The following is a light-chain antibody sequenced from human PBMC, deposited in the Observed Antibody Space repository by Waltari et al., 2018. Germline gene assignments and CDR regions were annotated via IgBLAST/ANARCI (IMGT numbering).Light chain of an antibody. J-gene: IGKJ1*01. CDR1: QSVSRS. Sequence: EIVLAQSPGTLSLSPGERATLSCRASQSVSRSLAWYPQKPGQAPRLLIYGTSIRATGIPDRFSGSGSGTDFSLTISRLESEDFAVYYCQHYVRLPATFGQGTKVEIK. CDR2: GTS. V-gene: IGKV3-20*01. CDR3: QHYVRLPAT.